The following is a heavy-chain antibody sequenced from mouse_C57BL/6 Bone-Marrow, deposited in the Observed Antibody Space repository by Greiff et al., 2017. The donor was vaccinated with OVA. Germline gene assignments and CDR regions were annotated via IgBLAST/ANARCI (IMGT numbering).Heavy chain of an antibody. CDR2: IHPNSGST. V-gene: IGHV1-64*01. CDR3: ARKKYYGSSYSWFAY. D-gene: IGHD1-1*01. Sequence: VQLQQPGAELVKPGASVKLSCKASGYTFTSYWMHWVKQRPGQGLEWIGMIHPNSGSTNYNEKFKSKATLTVDKSSSTAYMQLSSLTSEDSAVYYCARKKYYGSSYSWFAYWGQGTLVTVSA. CDR1: GYTFTSYW. J-gene: IGHJ3*01.